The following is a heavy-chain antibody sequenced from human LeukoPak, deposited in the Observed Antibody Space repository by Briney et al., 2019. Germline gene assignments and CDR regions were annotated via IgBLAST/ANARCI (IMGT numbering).Heavy chain of an antibody. CDR2: IYTSGST. Sequence: SETLSLTCTVSGGSISSYYWSWIRQPAWKGLEWIGRIYTSGSTNYNPSLKSRVTMSVDTSKNQFSLKLSSVTAADTAVYYCARVRRSDILTGYYAFDIWGQGTMVTVSS. D-gene: IGHD3-9*01. CDR1: GGSISSYY. CDR3: ARVRRSDILTGYYAFDI. J-gene: IGHJ3*02. V-gene: IGHV4-4*07.